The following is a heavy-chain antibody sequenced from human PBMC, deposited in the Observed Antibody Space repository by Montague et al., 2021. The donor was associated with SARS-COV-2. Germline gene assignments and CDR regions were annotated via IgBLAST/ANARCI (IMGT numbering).Heavy chain of an antibody. V-gene: IGHV6-1*01. Sequence: CAISGDSVSGNIATWNWIRQSPSRGLEWLGRTYYRSKWYNDYAESAKSRITIDPDTSKHQFSLHLNSVTPEDTAVYYCARISVGSKHYFDFWGQGTLVTVSS. J-gene: IGHJ4*02. CDR1: GDSVSGNIAT. CDR2: TYYRSKWYN. CDR3: ARISVGSKHYFDF. D-gene: IGHD4-11*01.